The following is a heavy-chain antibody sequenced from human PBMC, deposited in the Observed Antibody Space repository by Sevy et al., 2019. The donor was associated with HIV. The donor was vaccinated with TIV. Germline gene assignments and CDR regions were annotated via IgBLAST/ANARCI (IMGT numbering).Heavy chain of an antibody. CDR1: GFTFSSYG. D-gene: IGHD5-12*01. V-gene: IGHV3-30*18. CDR2: ISYDGSNK. J-gene: IGHJ6*02. Sequence: GGSLRLSCAASGFTFSSYGMHWVRQAPGKGLEWVAVISYDGSNKYYADSVKGRFTISRDNSKNMRYLQMNSLRAEDTAVYYCAKDRSGYTQGYYGMDVWGQGTTVTVSS. CDR3: AKDRSGYTQGYYGMDV.